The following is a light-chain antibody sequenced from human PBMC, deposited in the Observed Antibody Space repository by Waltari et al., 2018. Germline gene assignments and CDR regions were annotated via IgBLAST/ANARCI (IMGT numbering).Light chain of an antibody. CDR3: QQYYNWPPYT. Sequence: EIVMTQSPATLSVSPGERATLSCRASQSVSSNLAWYQQKPGQAPSLLIYGASTRATGIPARFSGSGSGTEFTLTISSLQSEDFAVYYCQQYYNWPPYTFGQGTKLEIK. CDR2: GAS. J-gene: IGKJ2*01. CDR1: QSVSSN. V-gene: IGKV3-15*01.